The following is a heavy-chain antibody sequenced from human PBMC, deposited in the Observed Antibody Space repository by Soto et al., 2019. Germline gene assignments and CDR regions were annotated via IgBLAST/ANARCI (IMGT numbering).Heavy chain of an antibody. V-gene: IGHV4-34*01. J-gene: IGHJ4*02. CDR2: INHSGST. CDR3: ARARMADY. CDR1: GGSFSGYY. Sequence: SATLSITCAVYGGSFSGYYWSWIRQPPGKGLEWIGEINHSGSTNYNPSLKSRVTLSVDTSKNQFSLKLSSVTAADTAVYYCARARMADYWGQGTLVTVSS.